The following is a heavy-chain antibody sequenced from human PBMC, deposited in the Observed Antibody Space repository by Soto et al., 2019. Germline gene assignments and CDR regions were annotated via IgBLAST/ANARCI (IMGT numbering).Heavy chain of an antibody. J-gene: IGHJ5*02. CDR1: GFTFSSYA. V-gene: IGHV3-23*01. Sequence: GGSLRLSCAASGFTFSSYAMSWVRQAPGKGLEWVSAISGSGGSTYYADSVKGRFTISRDNSKNTLYLQMNSLRAEDTAVYYCAKDPTGRDSSRWGVDLNWFDPWGQGTLVTVSS. D-gene: IGHD6-13*01. CDR3: AKDPTGRDSSRWGVDLNWFDP. CDR2: ISGSGGST.